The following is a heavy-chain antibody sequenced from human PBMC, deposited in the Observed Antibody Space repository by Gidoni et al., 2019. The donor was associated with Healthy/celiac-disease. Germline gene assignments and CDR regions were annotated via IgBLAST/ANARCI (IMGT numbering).Heavy chain of an antibody. CDR3: ARPHGEYSSAFDI. J-gene: IGHJ3*02. CDR2: INPSGGST. V-gene: IGHV1-46*01. CDR1: GYTFPSYY. D-gene: IGHD3-10*01. Sequence: VPLVPAGAEGEKPGASGKVSCKASGYTFPSYYMHWVRPAPGQGLEWMGIINPSGGSTSYAQKFQGRVTMTRDTSTSPFYMELSSLRSEDTAVYYCARPHGEYSSAFDIWGQGTMVTVSS.